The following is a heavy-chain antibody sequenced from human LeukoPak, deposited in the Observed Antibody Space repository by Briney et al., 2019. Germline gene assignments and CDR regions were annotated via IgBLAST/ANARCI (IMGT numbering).Heavy chain of an antibody. V-gene: IGHV4-61*02. Sequence: PSETLSLTCTVSGGSISSGSYYWSWIRQPAGKGLKWIGRIYTSGSTNYNPSLKSRVTISVDTSKNQFSLKLNSVTAADTAVYYCARDIVVVPAAANWFDPWGQGTLVTVSS. CDR3: ARDIVVVPAAANWFDP. J-gene: IGHJ5*02. CDR1: GGSISSGSYY. CDR2: IYTSGST. D-gene: IGHD2-2*01.